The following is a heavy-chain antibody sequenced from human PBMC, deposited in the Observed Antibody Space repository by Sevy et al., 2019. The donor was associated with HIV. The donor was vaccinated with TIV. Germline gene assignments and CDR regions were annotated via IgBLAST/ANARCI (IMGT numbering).Heavy chain of an antibody. CDR2: ISAYNGNT. CDR3: ARSYGLWNYYGY. Sequence: ASVKVSCKASGYTFISYAINWVRQAPGQGLEWMGWISAYNGNTNYAQKLQGRVTMTTDTSSSTAYMELRSLRSDDTAVYYCARSYGLWNYYGYWGQGTLVTVSS. V-gene: IGHV1-18*01. D-gene: IGHD3-10*01. J-gene: IGHJ4*02. CDR1: GYTFISYA.